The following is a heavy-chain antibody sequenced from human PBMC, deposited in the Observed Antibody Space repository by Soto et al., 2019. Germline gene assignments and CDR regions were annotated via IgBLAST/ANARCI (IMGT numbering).Heavy chain of an antibody. CDR1: GYTFTSYG. CDR3: ARDLYYYDSSGYEYFDY. J-gene: IGHJ4*02. D-gene: IGHD3-22*01. CDR2: ISAYNGNT. Sequence: ASVKVSCKASGYTFTSYGISWVRQAPGQGLEWMGWISAYNGNTNYAQKLQGRVTMTTDTPTSTAYMELRSLRSDDTAVYYCARDLYYYDSSGYEYFDYWGQGTLVTVS. V-gene: IGHV1-18*01.